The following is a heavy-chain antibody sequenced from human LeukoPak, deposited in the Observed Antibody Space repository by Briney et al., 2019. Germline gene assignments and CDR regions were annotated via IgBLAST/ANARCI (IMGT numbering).Heavy chain of an antibody. J-gene: IGHJ6*02. CDR2: IIPIFGTA. CDR3: ARVVGYCSGGSCYELGYYGMDV. CDR1: GGTFSSYA. V-gene: IGHV1-69*13. Sequence: GASVKVSCKASGGTFSSYAISWVRQAPGQGLEWMGGIIPIFGTANYAQKFQGRVTITADESPSTAYMELSSLRSEDTAVYYCARVVGYCSGGSCYELGYYGMDVWGQGTTVTVSS. D-gene: IGHD2-15*01.